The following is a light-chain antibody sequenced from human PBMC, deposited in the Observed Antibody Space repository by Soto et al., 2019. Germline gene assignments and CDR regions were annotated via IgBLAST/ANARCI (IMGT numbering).Light chain of an antibody. J-gene: IGLJ3*02. Sequence: QPVLTQPPSVSAAPGQTVTISCSGSSSNIGNNYVSWYQHLPGTVPRLLIYDNNKRPSGIPDRFSGSKSGTSATLGITRLQTGDEADYYCATWDSSVSAWLFGEGTKLTVL. CDR1: SSNIGNNY. CDR3: ATWDSSVSAWL. CDR2: DNN. V-gene: IGLV1-51*01.